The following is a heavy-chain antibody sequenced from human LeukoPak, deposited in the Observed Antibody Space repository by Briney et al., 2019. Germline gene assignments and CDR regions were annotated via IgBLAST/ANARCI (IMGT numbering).Heavy chain of an antibody. CDR2: IYSGGST. D-gene: IGHD1-26*01. CDR1: GFTVSSNY. V-gene: IGHV3-53*01. Sequence: GGSLRLSCAASGFTVSSNYMSWVRQAPGKGLEWVSVIYSGGSTYYADSVKSRFTISRDNSKNTLYLQMNSLRAEDTAVYYCARSIVGATLASAYYFDYWGQGTLVTVSS. CDR3: ARSIVGATLASAYYFDY. J-gene: IGHJ4*02.